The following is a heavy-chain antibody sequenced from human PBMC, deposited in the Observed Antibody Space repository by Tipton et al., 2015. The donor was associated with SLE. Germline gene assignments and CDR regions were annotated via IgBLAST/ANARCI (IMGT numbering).Heavy chain of an antibody. D-gene: IGHD3-16*01. CDR3: AREGSLGAFDI. V-gene: IGHV4-59*11. CDR2: IYYSGIT. J-gene: IGHJ3*02. CDR1: GDSISSHH. Sequence: TLSLTCTVSGDSISSHHWSWIRQAPGKGLEWIGYIYYSGITDYNPSLKSRVTISVDTSKDQFSLKLNSVTAADTAVYYGAREGSLGAFDIWGEVTMGTVSS.